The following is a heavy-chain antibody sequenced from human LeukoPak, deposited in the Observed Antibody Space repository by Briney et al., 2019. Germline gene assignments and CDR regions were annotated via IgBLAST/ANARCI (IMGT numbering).Heavy chain of an antibody. CDR1: GFTFSSYS. V-gene: IGHV3-48*02. D-gene: IGHD1-26*01. Sequence: PGGSLRLSCAASGFTFSSYSMNWVRQAPGKGLLWVSYTSSSSTTIYYADSVKGRFTVSRDNAKNSLYLQMNSLRDEDTAVYYCARVAGGSYSVDHWGQGTLVTVSA. J-gene: IGHJ4*02. CDR2: TSSSSTTI. CDR3: ARVAGGSYSVDH.